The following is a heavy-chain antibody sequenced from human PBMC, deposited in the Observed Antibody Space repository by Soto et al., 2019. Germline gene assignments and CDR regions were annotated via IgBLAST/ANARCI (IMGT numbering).Heavy chain of an antibody. Sequence: QLQLQESGSGLVKPSQTLFLTCAVSGGSISSGGYSWSWIRQPPGKGLEWIGYIYHSWSTYYHPSLKSRVPVSVHRSKNQFAPKLGSVTAADKAVYYCARARRLLESVFDYWGQGTLVTVSS. V-gene: IGHV4-30-2*01. J-gene: IGHJ4*02. D-gene: IGHD3-3*01. CDR2: IYHSWST. CDR1: GGSISSGGYS. CDR3: ARARRLLESVFDY.